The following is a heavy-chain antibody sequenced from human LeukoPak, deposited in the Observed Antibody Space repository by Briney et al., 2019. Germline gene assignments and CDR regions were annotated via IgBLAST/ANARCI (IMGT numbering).Heavy chain of an antibody. D-gene: IGHD6-19*01. Sequence: ASVKVSCKASGYTFTSYGISWVRQAPGQGLEWMGRISAYNGNTNYAQKLQGRVTMTTDTSTSTAYMELRSLRSDDTAVYYCARDLLIVAAGIAVAGTYSYFDYWGQGTLVTVSS. J-gene: IGHJ4*02. CDR2: ISAYNGNT. CDR3: ARDLLIVAAGIAVAGTYSYFDY. V-gene: IGHV1-18*01. CDR1: GYTFTSYG.